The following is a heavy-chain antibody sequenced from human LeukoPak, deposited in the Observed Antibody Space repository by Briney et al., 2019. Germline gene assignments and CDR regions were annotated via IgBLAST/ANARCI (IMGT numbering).Heavy chain of an antibody. V-gene: IGHV4-4*07. CDR3: ARDWTGDTRKFHWFDP. CDR2: IYTSGST. CDR1: GGSISSYY. J-gene: IGHJ5*02. D-gene: IGHD3/OR15-3a*01. Sequence: SETLSLTCTGSGGSISSYYWSWIRQPAGKGLEWIGRIYTSGSTNYNPSLKSRVTMSVDTSKNQFSLKLSSVTAADTAVYYCARDWTGDTRKFHWFDPWGQGTLVTVSS.